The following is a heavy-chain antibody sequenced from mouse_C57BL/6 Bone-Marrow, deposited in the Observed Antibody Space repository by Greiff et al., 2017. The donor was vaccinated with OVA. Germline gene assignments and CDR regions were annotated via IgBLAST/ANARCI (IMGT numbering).Heavy chain of an antibody. V-gene: IGHV14-4*01. CDR1: GFNITDDY. Sequence: VQLQQSGAELVRPGASVKLSCTASGFNITDDYMHWVKQRPEQGLEWIGWIDPANGDTEYASKFQGKATITADPSSNTAYLQLSSLTSEDTAVDYCTTSVITTVVAPYAMDYWGQGTSVTVSS. J-gene: IGHJ4*01. D-gene: IGHD1-1*01. CDR2: IDPANGDT. CDR3: TTSVITTVVAPYAMDY.